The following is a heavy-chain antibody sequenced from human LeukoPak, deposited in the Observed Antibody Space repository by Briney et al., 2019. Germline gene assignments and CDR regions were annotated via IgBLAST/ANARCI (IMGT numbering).Heavy chain of an antibody. V-gene: IGHV4-39*01. D-gene: IGHD6-19*01. CDR2: IYYSGST. Sequence: SETLSLTCTVSGGSISSSSYYWGWIRQPPGKGLEWIGSIYYSGSTYYNPSLKSRVTISVDTSKNQFSPKLSSVTAADTAVYYCARLVSRWYGGWFDPWGQGTLVTVSS. CDR3: ARLVSRWYGGWFDP. J-gene: IGHJ5*02. CDR1: GGSISSSSYY.